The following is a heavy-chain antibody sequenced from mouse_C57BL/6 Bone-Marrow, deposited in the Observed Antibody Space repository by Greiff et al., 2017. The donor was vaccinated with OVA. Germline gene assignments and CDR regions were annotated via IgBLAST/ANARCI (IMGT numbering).Heavy chain of an antibody. V-gene: IGHV1-55*01. CDR2: IYPGSGST. CDR1: GYTFTSYW. CDR3: EIYYYGSSYAMDY. Sequence: QVQLKQSGAELVKPGASVKMSCKASGYTFTSYWITWVKQRPGQGLEWIGDIYPGSGSTNYNEKFKSKATLTVDTSSSTAYMQLSSLTSEDSAVYYCEIYYYGSSYAMDYWGQGTSVTVSS. D-gene: IGHD1-1*01. J-gene: IGHJ4*01.